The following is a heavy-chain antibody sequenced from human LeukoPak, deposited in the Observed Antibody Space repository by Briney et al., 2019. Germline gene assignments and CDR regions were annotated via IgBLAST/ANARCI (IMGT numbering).Heavy chain of an antibody. D-gene: IGHD3-22*01. CDR3: ARGDDSSGYYGYYFDY. J-gene: IGHJ4*02. Sequence: GASVKVSCKASGYTFTSYGISWVRQAPGQGLEWMGWISAYNGNTNYAQKLQGRVTMTTDTSTSTVYMELSSLRSEDTAVYYCARGDDSSGYYGYYFDYWGQGTLVTVSS. V-gene: IGHV1-18*01. CDR1: GYTFTSYG. CDR2: ISAYNGNT.